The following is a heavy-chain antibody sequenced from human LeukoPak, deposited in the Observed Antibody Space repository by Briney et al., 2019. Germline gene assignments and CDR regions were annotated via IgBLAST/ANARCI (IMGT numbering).Heavy chain of an antibody. J-gene: IGHJ5*02. CDR1: GGSISSSSYY. CDR3: ARKYSPGIAAAA. V-gene: IGHV4-39*01. Sequence: SETLSLTCTVSGGSISSSSYYWGWIRQPPGKGLEWIGSIYYSGSTYYDPSLKSRVTISVDTSKNQFSLKLSSVTAADTAVYYCARKYSPGIAAAAWSQGTLVTVSS. D-gene: IGHD6-13*01. CDR2: IYYSGST.